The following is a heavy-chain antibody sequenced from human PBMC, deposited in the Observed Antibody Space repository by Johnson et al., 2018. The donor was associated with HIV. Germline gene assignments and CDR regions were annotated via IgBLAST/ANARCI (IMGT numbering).Heavy chain of an antibody. CDR1: GFTFSSYD. V-gene: IGHV3-13*01. Sequence: VQLVESGGGVVQPGRSLRLSCAASGFTFSSYDMHWVRQATGKGLEWVSAIGTAGDTYYPGSVKGRFTISRDNAKNSLYLQMNSLRAEDTALYYCTKGVGSIGGAFDIWGQGTMVTVSS. CDR3: TKGVGSIGGAFDI. J-gene: IGHJ3*02. D-gene: IGHD3-10*01. CDR2: IGTAGDT.